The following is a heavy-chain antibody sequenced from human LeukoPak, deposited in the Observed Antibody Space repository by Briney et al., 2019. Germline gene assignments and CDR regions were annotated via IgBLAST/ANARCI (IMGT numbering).Heavy chain of an antibody. CDR2: IYPGDSDT. J-gene: IGHJ4*02. CDR3: ARAYYGSSGFDY. CDR1: GYNFTSYW. V-gene: IGHV5-51*01. D-gene: IGHD3-10*01. Sequence: KGGESLKISCKGSGYNFTSYWIGWVRQMPGKGLEWVGIIYPGDSDTRYSPSFQGQVTISADKSIGTAYLQWASLKGSDTAMYYCARAYYGSSGFDYWGQGTLVTVSS.